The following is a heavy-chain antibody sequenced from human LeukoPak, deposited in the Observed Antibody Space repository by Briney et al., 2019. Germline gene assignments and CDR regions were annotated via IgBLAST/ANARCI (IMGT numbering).Heavy chain of an antibody. J-gene: IGHJ4*02. Sequence: ASVKVSCKASGYTFTSYAMHWVRQAPGQRLEWMGWINAGNGNTKYSQKFQGRVTITRDTSASTAYMELSSLRSEDTAVYYCARDYGGNYLFDYWGQGTLVTVSS. CDR1: GYTFTSYA. V-gene: IGHV1-3*01. D-gene: IGHD4-23*01. CDR3: ARDYGGNYLFDY. CDR2: INAGNGNT.